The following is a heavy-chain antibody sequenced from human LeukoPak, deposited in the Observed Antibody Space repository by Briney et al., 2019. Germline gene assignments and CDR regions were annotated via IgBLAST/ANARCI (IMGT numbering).Heavy chain of an antibody. CDR3: ARNSGIAAAGTNWFDP. Sequence: GASVKVSCKASGYTFTSYYMHWVRQAPGQGLEWMGVINPSGGSTSYAQKFQGRVTMTRDTSTSTVYMELSSLRSEDTAVYYCARNSGIAAAGTNWFDPWGQGTLVTVSS. J-gene: IGHJ5*02. D-gene: IGHD6-13*01. CDR2: INPSGGST. CDR1: GYTFTSYY. V-gene: IGHV1-46*01.